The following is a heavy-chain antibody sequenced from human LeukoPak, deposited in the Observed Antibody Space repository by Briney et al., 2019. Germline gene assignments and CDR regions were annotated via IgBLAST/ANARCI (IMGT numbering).Heavy chain of an antibody. Sequence: SETLSLICAVYGGTFSDYFWIWIRQPPGRGLQWFGEINHSGTTNYNPSLKSRVTISADTSKNHFSLKMTSVTVADTAMYYCARGRFWSGRGWFDPWGQGSLVTVSS. D-gene: IGHD3-3*01. J-gene: IGHJ5*02. CDR2: INHSGTT. V-gene: IGHV4-34*01. CDR3: ARGRFWSGRGWFDP. CDR1: GGTFSDYF.